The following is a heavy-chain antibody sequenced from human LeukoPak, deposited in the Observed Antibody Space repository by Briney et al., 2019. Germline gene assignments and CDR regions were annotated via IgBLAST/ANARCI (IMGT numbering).Heavy chain of an antibody. Sequence: GGSLRLSCAASGFTFSSYSMNWVRQAPGKGLEWVSVISNDGNKKYYADSVKGRFTISRDNSKNTWYLQMNSLRDDDTGVYHCARPLQYSTSWQGFDPWGQGTLVTVSS. D-gene: IGHD2-2*01. CDR3: ARPLQYSTSWQGFDP. CDR1: GFTFSSYS. CDR2: ISNDGNKK. J-gene: IGHJ5*02. V-gene: IGHV3-30*03.